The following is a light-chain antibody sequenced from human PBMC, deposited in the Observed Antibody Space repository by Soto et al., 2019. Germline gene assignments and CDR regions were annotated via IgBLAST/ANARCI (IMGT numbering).Light chain of an antibody. J-gene: IGLJ1*01. Sequence: QSLRTQPPSASGSPGQSVTISCPGTNSEIGGYDYVSWYQQHPGKAPKLMIYEVTKRPSGVPDRFSGSKSGNTASLTVSWLQAEDEADYYCSSFAGNDNYVFGTGTKVTVL. CDR2: EVT. CDR1: NSEIGGYDY. V-gene: IGLV2-8*01. CDR3: SSFAGNDNYV.